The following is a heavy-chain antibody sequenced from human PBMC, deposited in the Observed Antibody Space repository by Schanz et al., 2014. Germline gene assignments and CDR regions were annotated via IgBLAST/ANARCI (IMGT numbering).Heavy chain of an antibody. CDR1: GGTYNNYA. Sequence: QVQLVQSGAEMKKPGSSVKVSCKASGGTYNNYALSWVRQAPGQGLEWMGRFIPLIDTADYAEKFQGRVTITADKFTNSAYMELSSLTSEDTAVYYCARDKGQSGGGMDVWGQGTTVTVSS. CDR2: FIPLIDTA. V-gene: IGHV1-69*04. J-gene: IGHJ6*02. CDR3: ARDKGQSGGGMDV. D-gene: IGHD1-26*01.